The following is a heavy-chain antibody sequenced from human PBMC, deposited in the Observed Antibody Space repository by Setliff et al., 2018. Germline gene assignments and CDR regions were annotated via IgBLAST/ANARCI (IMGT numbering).Heavy chain of an antibody. CDR3: IRDWGEAGSTNAFDI. D-gene: IGHD1-26*01. CDR1: GFTFSSYS. V-gene: IGHV3-21*01. J-gene: IGHJ3*02. Sequence: GSLRLSCIASGFTFSSYSMNWVRQAPGKGLEWVSSISGGGRYTYSADSVRGRFTISRDNAKNSLYVQLNRLRADDTAVYYCIRDWGEAGSTNAFDIWGQGTVVTVSS. CDR2: ISGGGRYT.